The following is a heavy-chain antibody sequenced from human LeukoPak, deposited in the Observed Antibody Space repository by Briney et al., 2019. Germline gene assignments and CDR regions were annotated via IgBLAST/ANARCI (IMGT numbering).Heavy chain of an antibody. D-gene: IGHD2-21*01. V-gene: IGHV3-23*01. Sequence: GGSLRLSCAASGFTFSSYAMSWVRQAPGKGLEWVSAISGSGGSTYYADSVKGRFTISRDNSKNTLYLQMNSLRAEDTAVYYCAKRSLWPRYYYMDVWGKGTTVTVSS. CDR3: AKRSLWPRYYYMDV. J-gene: IGHJ6*03. CDR2: ISGSGGST. CDR1: GFTFSSYA.